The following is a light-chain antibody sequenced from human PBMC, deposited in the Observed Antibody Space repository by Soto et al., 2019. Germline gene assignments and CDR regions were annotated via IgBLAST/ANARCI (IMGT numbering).Light chain of an antibody. J-gene: IGKJ1*01. CDR1: QSVSSY. CDR2: DAS. Sequence: EIVLTQSPATLSSSPGERATLSCRASQSVSSYVAWYQQKPGQAPRLLIYDASNSATGIPARFSGSGAGTDFTLTISRLKPEDFAVYYCQHRSNWRTFGQGTKVEIK. CDR3: QHRSNWRT. V-gene: IGKV3-11*01.